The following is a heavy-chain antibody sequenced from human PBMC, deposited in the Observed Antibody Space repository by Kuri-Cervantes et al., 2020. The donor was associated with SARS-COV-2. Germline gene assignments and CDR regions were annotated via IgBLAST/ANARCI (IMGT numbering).Heavy chain of an antibody. CDR2: IKSKTDGGTT. J-gene: IGHJ4*02. CDR3: TRHDFWSAYYFDY. CDR1: GFTFSNAW. D-gene: IGHD3-3*01. V-gene: IGHV3-15*01. Sequence: GESLKISCAASGFTFSNAWMSWVRQAPGKGLEWVGRIKSKTDGGTTDYAAPVKGRFTISRDDSKNTLYLQMNSLKTEDTAVYYCTRHDFWSAYYFDYWGREPWSPSPQ.